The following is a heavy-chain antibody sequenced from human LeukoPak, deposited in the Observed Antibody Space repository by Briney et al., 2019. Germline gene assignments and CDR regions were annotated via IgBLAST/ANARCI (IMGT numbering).Heavy chain of an antibody. CDR1: GFTFSSYS. J-gene: IGHJ4*02. CDR3: ARLSSGVTDT. V-gene: IGHV3-23*01. D-gene: IGHD3-22*01. CDR2: IGGGGAST. Sequence: GGSLRLSCAASGFTFSSYSMNWVRQAPGKGLEWVSAIGGGGASTYYGDSVKGRFTISRDNSKNTLFLQMHSLRAEDTALYYCARLSSGVTDTWGQGVLVTVSS.